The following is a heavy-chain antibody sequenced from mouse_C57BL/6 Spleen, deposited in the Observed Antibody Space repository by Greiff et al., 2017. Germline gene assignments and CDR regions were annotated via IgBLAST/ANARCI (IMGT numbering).Heavy chain of an antibody. CDR1: GFTFSDYY. J-gene: IGHJ2*01. CDR2: INYDGSST. V-gene: IGHV5-16*01. Sequence: EVKLVESEGGLVQPGSSMKLSCTASGFTFSDYYMAWVRQVPEKGLEWVANINYDGSSTYYLDSLKSRFIISRDNAKNILYLQMSSLKSEDTATYDCARGSSGFDYWGQGTTLTVSS. D-gene: IGHD3-2*02. CDR3: ARGSSGFDY.